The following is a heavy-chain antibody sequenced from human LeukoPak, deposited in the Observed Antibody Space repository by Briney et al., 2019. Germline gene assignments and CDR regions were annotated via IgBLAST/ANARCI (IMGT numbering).Heavy chain of an antibody. D-gene: IGHD4/OR15-4a*01. Sequence: GGSLRLSCAASGFTFSSYAMSWVRQAPGKGLEWVSGISGSGGSTYYADSVKGRFTISRDNSKNTLYLQMNSLRAEDTAVYYCAKDSGTAMVLYYFDYWGQGTLVTVSS. CDR2: ISGSGGST. V-gene: IGHV3-23*01. CDR1: GFTFSSYA. J-gene: IGHJ4*02. CDR3: AKDSGTAMVLYYFDY.